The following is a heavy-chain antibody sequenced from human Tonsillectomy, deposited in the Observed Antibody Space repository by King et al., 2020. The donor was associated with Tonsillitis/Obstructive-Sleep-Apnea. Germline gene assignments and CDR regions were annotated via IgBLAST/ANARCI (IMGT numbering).Heavy chain of an antibody. CDR3: ASLASYDSSGYYGPVFDY. D-gene: IGHD3-22*01. J-gene: IGHJ4*02. CDR2: ISYDGSNK. V-gene: IGHV3-30*04. CDR1: GFTFSSYA. Sequence: VQLVESGGGVVQPGRSLRLSCAASGFTFSSYAMHWVRQAPGKGLEWVAVISYDGSNKYYADSVKGRFTISRDNSKNTLYLQMNSLRAEDTAVYYCASLASYDSSGYYGPVFDYWGQGTLVTVSS.